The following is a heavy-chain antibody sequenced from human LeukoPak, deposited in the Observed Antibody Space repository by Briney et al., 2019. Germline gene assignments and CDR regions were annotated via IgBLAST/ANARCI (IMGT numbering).Heavy chain of an antibody. CDR1: GFTFSSYE. CDR2: ISSSGSTI. V-gene: IGHV3-48*03. Sequence: TGGSLRLSCAASGFTFSSYEMNCFRQAPGKGLERVSYISSSGSTIYYADSVKSRFTISRDNAKNSLYLQMNSLRAEDTAVYYCARAYYDSSGDYWGQGTLVTVSS. J-gene: IGHJ4*02. CDR3: ARAYYDSSGDY. D-gene: IGHD3-22*01.